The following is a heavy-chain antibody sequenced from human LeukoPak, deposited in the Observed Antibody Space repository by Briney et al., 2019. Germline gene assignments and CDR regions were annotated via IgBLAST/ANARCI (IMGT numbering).Heavy chain of an antibody. CDR1: GFTFSNYW. V-gene: IGHV3-7*01. J-gene: IGHJ5*02. CDR3: ARGTDPYYDFWSGSPTLNWFDP. Sequence: HPGGSLRLSCVGSGFTFSNYWMSWVRQAPGKGLEWVANIKQDGGEKYYVDSVRGRFTISRDNAKNSLYLQMNSLRVEDTAVYYCARGTDPYYDFWSGSPTLNWFDPWGQGTLVIVSS. D-gene: IGHD3-3*01. CDR2: IKQDGGEK.